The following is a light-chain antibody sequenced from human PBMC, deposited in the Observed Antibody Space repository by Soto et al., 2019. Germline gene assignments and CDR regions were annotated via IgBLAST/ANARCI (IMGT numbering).Light chain of an antibody. J-gene: IGKJ1*01. CDR2: KAS. CDR1: QSIDTW. V-gene: IGKV1-5*03. CDR3: QEYKNDYGT. Sequence: DIQMTQSPATLAASVGDRVSLTYRASQSIDTWLAWYQQKPGKAPNLLIYKASRLESEVPSRFSGSGSGTEFTLTISSLQPEDFGSYYCQEYKNDYGTFGQGTKVEIK.